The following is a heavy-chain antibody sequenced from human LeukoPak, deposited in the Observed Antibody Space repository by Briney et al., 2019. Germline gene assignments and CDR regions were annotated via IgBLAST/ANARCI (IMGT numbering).Heavy chain of an antibody. CDR3: AKESPSRYYFDY. Sequence: GGSLRLSCAASGFTFSSYGMHWVRQAPGKGLEWVAFIRHDGSNKYYADSVKGRFTISRDNSKNTLYLQMNSLRAEDTAVYYCAKESPSRYYFDYWGQGTLVTVSS. J-gene: IGHJ4*02. CDR1: GFTFSSYG. V-gene: IGHV3-30*02. CDR2: IRHDGSNK.